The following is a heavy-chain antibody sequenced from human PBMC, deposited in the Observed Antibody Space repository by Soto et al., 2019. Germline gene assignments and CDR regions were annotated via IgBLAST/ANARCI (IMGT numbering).Heavy chain of an antibody. J-gene: IGHJ6*02. Sequence: GGSLRLSCAASGFTFSSHGMHWVRQAPGKGLEWVAVISYDGSNKYYTDSVKGRFTISRDNSKNTLYLQMNSLRAEDTAVYYCAKDEGATYYYYYGMDVWGQGTTVTVSS. D-gene: IGHD3-16*01. CDR2: ISYDGSNK. V-gene: IGHV3-30*18. CDR1: GFTFSSHG. CDR3: AKDEGATYYYYYGMDV.